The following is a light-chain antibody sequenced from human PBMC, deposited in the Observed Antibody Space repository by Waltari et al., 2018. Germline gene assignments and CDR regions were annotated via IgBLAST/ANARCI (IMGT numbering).Light chain of an antibody. V-gene: IGKV3-20*01. CDR2: GAS. Sequence: IRSTQWPGTQSLSPGERATHSCRASQSISRYLAWYQQKPGQAPRLLIYGASTRATGIPDRFSGSGSGTDFSLTISGLGPEDSAVYYCQHHFRLPATFGQGTKVEIK. J-gene: IGKJ1*01. CDR1: QSISRY. CDR3: QHHFRLPAT.